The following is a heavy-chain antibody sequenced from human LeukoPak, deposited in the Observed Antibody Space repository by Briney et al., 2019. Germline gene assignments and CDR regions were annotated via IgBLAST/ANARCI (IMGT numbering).Heavy chain of an antibody. CDR3: ARHGYNPFDFDY. J-gene: IGHJ4*02. V-gene: IGHV4-39*01. Sequence: SETLSLTCIVSGGXIRSRSEYWGWIRQPPGKGLEWIGSTSYSGSTYYNPSLKSRVIISVDTSTNQFSLRLGSVTAGDTAVYYCARHGYNPFDFDYWGQGSLVSVSS. D-gene: IGHD5-24*01. CDR2: TSYSGST. CDR1: GGXIRSRSEY.